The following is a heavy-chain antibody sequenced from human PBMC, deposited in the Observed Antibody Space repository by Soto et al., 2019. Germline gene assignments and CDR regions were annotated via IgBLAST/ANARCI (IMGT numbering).Heavy chain of an antibody. V-gene: IGHV4-59*01. J-gene: IGHJ3*02. CDR3: ARAVWGDGYNYAFDI. CDR2: IYYSGST. CDR1: GGSISSYY. D-gene: IGHD5-12*01. Sequence: SETLSLTCTVSGGSISSYYWSWIRQPPGKGLEWIGYIYYSGSTNYNPSLKSRVTISVDTSKNQFSLKLSSVTAADTAVYYCARAVWGDGYNYAFDIWGQGTMVTVSS.